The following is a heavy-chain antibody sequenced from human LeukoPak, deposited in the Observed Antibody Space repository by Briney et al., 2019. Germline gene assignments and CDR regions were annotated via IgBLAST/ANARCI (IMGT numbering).Heavy chain of an antibody. CDR2: ISAQNGNT. CDR1: GYTFSSYG. Sequence: ASVKVSCKASGYTFSSYGISWVRQAPGQGLEWMGWISAQNGNTNYAPKFQDRITMTTHTSTSTAYMELRSLRSDDTDVYYCGRDFDYYDSSGFWGQGTLVTVSS. J-gene: IGHJ4*02. D-gene: IGHD3-22*01. CDR3: GRDFDYYDSSGF. V-gene: IGHV1-18*01.